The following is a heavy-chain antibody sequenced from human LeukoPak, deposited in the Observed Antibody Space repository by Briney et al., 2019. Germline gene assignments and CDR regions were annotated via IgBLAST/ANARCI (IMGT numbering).Heavy chain of an antibody. Sequence: PSETLSLTCAVYGGSFSGYYWSWIRQPPGKGLEWIGEINHSGSTNYNPSLKSRVTISVDTSKNQFSLKLSSVTAADTAVYYCARRRGYCSSTSCYASLFDPWGQGTLVTVSS. D-gene: IGHD2-2*01. CDR2: INHSGST. CDR1: GGSFSGYY. CDR3: ARRRGYCSSTSCYASLFDP. V-gene: IGHV4-34*01. J-gene: IGHJ5*02.